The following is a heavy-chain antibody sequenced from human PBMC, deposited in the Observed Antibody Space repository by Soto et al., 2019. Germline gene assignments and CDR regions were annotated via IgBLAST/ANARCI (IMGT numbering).Heavy chain of an antibody. CDR3: VGDRGRYFRSGYMDL. V-gene: IGHV3-21*02. D-gene: IGHD3-9*01. J-gene: IGHJ6*03. CDR1: GFAFNTYS. Sequence: EVQLVESGGGLVKPGGSLRLSCTASGFAFNTYSMNWVRQAPGKGLEWVSSINEDSTYIYYADSLRGRITISRDNAKDSLCLQMNSMRPDDTAVCYCVGDRGRYFRSGYMDLWGDGATVTVSS. CDR2: INEDSTYI.